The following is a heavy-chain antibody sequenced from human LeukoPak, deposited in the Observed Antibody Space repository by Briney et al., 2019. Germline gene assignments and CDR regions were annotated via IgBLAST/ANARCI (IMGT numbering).Heavy chain of an antibody. V-gene: IGHV3-7*01. CDR2: IKQDGSEK. Sequence: GGSLRLSCAASGFSFSSYSMNWVRQAPGKGLEWVANIKQDGSEKYYVDSVKGRFTISRDNAKNSLYLQMNSLRAEDTAVYYCAREGGFGEYYFDYWGQGTLVTVSS. CDR1: GFSFSSYS. D-gene: IGHD3-3*01. J-gene: IGHJ4*02. CDR3: AREGGFGEYYFDY.